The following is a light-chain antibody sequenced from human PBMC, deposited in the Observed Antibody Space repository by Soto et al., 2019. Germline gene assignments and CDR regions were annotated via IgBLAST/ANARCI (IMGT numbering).Light chain of an antibody. CDR3: LHLNSYSPDT. Sequence: DIQLTQSPSFLSASVGDRVTITCRASQGISSYLAWYQQKPGTAPKLLIFAASTLQNGVPSRFSGSGSGTEFTLTISSLQPEDFATYYCLHLNSYSPDTFGPGTKVEI. CDR2: AAS. V-gene: IGKV1-9*01. CDR1: QGISSY. J-gene: IGKJ3*01.